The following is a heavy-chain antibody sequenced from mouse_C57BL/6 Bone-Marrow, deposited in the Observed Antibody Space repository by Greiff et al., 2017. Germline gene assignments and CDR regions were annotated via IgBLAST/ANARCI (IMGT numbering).Heavy chain of an antibody. J-gene: IGHJ2*01. CDR3: TRSPNYYGSSLVD. D-gene: IGHD1-1*01. CDR1: GYTFTSYW. CDR2: IYPGNSDT. V-gene: IGHV1-5*01. Sequence: VQLQQSGTVLARPGASVKMSCKTSGYTFTSYWMHWVKPRPGPGLDWLGAIYPGNSDTSYNQKFKGKAKLTTVTDASTAYMDHISLTNEDSAVYYCTRSPNYYGSSLVDWGQGTTRAVSS.